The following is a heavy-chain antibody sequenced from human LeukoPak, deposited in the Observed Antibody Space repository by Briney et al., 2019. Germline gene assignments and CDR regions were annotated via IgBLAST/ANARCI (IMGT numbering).Heavy chain of an antibody. CDR2: IIPILGIA. CDR1: GGTFSSYT. CDR3: ARDHPGPLVVVPAAAFDY. D-gene: IGHD2-2*01. J-gene: IGHJ4*02. V-gene: IGHV1-69*04. Sequence: SVKVSCRASGGTFSSYTISWVRQAPGQGLEWMGRIIPILGIANYAQKFQGRVTITADKSTSTAYMELSSLRSEDTAVYYCARDHPGPLVVVPAAAFDYWGQGTLVTVSS.